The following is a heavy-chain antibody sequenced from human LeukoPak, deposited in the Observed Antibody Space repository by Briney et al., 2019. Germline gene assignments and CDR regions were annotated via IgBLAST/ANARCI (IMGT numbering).Heavy chain of an antibody. CDR1: GGSISSSSYY. CDR2: IYYSGST. D-gene: IGHD4-17*01. CDR3: VTLTTVTTSDY. Sequence: PSETLSLTCTVSGGSISSSSYYWGWIRQPPGKGLEWIGSIYYSGSTYYSPSLKSRVTISVDTSKNQFSLKLSSVTAADTAVYYCVTLTTVTTSDYWGQGTLVTVSS. V-gene: IGHV4-39*07. J-gene: IGHJ4*02.